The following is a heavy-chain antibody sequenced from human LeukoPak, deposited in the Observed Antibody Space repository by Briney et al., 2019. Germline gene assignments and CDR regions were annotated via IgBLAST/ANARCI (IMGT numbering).Heavy chain of an antibody. D-gene: IGHD2-15*01. CDR2: IHYSGST. J-gene: IGHJ4*02. CDR1: GGSISSYY. Sequence: PSETLSLTCTVSGGSISSYYWSWIRQPPGKGLEWIGYIHYSGSTNYNPSLKSRVTISVDTSKNQLSLNLSSVTAADTAVYYCATRYCSGGSCYAALEYWGQGTLVTVSS. V-gene: IGHV4-59*01. CDR3: ATRYCSGGSCYAALEY.